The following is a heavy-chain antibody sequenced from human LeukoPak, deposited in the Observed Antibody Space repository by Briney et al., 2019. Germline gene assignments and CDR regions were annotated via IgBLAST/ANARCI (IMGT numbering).Heavy chain of an antibody. D-gene: IGHD2-21*02. CDR1: GFTFSSYS. J-gene: IGHJ4*02. Sequence: GGSLRLSCAASGFTFSSYSMNWVRQAPGKGLEWVSYISSSSSTIYYADSVKGRFTISRDNAKNSLYLQMNSLRAEDTAVYYCARVSGGDLPYYFDYWGQGTLVTVSS. CDR3: ARVSGGDLPYYFDY. CDR2: ISSSSSTI. V-gene: IGHV3-48*01.